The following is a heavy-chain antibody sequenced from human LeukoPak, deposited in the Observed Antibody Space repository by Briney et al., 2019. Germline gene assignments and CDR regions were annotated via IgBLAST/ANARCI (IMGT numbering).Heavy chain of an antibody. D-gene: IGHD4-23*01. CDR3: ARDRYGGNSFDY. CDR2: INPKNGGT. Sequence: ASVKVSCKASGYTFPGHHIHWVRQAPGQGLEWMGWINPKNGGTNYAQKFQGRVTMTRDTSINTAFMELSRLNSDDTAVYFCARDRYGGNSFDYWGQGTLVTVSS. CDR1: GYTFPGHH. V-gene: IGHV1-2*02. J-gene: IGHJ4*02.